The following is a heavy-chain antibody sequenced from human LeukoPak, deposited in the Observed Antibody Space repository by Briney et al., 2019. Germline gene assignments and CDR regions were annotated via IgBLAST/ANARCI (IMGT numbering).Heavy chain of an antibody. J-gene: IGHJ4*02. Sequence: PGGSLRLSCAASGFTFSNAWMSWVRQAPGKGLEWVGRIKSKTDGGTTDYAAPVKDRFTISRDDSKNTLYLQMNSLKTEDTAVYYCTTRIMITFGGVIVHDYWGQGTLVTVSS. CDR2: IKSKTDGGTT. CDR3: TTRIMITFGGVIVHDY. D-gene: IGHD3-16*02. CDR1: GFTFSNAW. V-gene: IGHV3-15*01.